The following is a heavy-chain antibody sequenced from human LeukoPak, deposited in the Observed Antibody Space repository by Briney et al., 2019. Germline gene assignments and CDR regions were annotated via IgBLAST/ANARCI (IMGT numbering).Heavy chain of an antibody. V-gene: IGHV3-23*01. Sequence: GGSLRLSCAASGFTFSSYAMSWVRQAPGKGLEWVSAISGSGGSTYYADSVKGRFTISRDNSKNTLYLQMNSLRAEDMAVYYCAKEHRLRYFDWTTRADLDYWGQGTLVTVSS. CDR2: ISGSGGST. J-gene: IGHJ4*02. CDR3: AKEHRLRYFDWTTRADLDY. D-gene: IGHD3-9*01. CDR1: GFTFSSYA.